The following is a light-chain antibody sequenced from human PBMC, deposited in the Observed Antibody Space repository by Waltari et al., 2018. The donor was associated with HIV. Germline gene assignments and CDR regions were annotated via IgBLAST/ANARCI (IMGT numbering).Light chain of an antibody. V-gene: IGKV1-12*01. Sequence: DIQMTQSPSSVSASVGDRVTITCRASQDIGSWLTWYQQKPGRAPKLLIYGASSLQSGVPSRFSGSGSGTDFSLTISSLQPEDIATYYCQQANSFPPLSFGGGTKVEVK. J-gene: IGKJ4*01. CDR3: QQANSFPPLS. CDR2: GAS. CDR1: QDIGSW.